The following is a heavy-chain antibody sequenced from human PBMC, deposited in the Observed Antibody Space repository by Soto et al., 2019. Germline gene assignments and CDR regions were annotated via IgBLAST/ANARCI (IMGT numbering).Heavy chain of an antibody. CDR1: GYIFTNYG. J-gene: IGHJ4*02. V-gene: IGHV1-18*01. CDR3: ARAPAGTATIPTGY. Sequence: ASVKVSCKASGYIFTNYGLSWVRQAPGQGFEWVGWVSGYNGDTDYAQKFQGRITMTTETSTSTAYMELRSLTPDDTAIYYCARAPAGTATIPTGYCGQRTLVTVSS. CDR2: VSGYNGDT. D-gene: IGHD1-1*01.